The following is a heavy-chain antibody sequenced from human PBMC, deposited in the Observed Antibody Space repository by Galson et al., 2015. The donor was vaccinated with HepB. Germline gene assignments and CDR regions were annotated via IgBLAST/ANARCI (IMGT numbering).Heavy chain of an antibody. CDR2: ITQSGAT. CDR3: ARKYSSGWGYLDL. V-gene: IGHV4-34*01. Sequence: ETLSLTCAVYGQSFSTYYWTWIRQSPGKGLEWIGEITQSGATTYNPSLKSRVIISVDTSRNQFSLHMESVTAADTAVFYCARKYSSGWGYLDLWGRGTPVIVSS. D-gene: IGHD2-15*01. CDR1: GQSFSTYY. J-gene: IGHJ2*01.